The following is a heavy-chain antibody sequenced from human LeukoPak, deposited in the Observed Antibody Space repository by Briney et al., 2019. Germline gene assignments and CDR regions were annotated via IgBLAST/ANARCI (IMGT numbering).Heavy chain of an antibody. D-gene: IGHD2-21*02. J-gene: IGHJ3*01. CDR2: ISTGSS. V-gene: IGHV4-4*08. Sequence: SETLSLTCTVSGGSMSRNYWTWIRQPPGEGMEWIGHISTGSSNYNPSLKTRVTISLDTSKNQFSLRLISVTAADTAMYYCVRRVVVVTGKEKSDAFDVWGQGTMVTVSA. CDR3: VRRVVVVTGKEKSDAFDV. CDR1: GGSMSRNY.